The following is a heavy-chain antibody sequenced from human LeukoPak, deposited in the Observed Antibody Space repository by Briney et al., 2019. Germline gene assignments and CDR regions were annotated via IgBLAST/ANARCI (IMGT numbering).Heavy chain of an antibody. CDR3: ARSYYYDSSGYLYYFDY. CDR1: GFTFSSYS. CDR2: ISSRSSYI. V-gene: IGHV3-21*01. J-gene: IGHJ4*02. Sequence: GGSLRLSCAASGFTFSSYSMNWVRQAPGKGLEWVSSISSRSSYIYYADSVKGRFTISRDNAKNSLYLQMNSLRAEDTAVYYCARSYYYDSSGYLYYFDYWGQGTLVTVSS. D-gene: IGHD3-22*01.